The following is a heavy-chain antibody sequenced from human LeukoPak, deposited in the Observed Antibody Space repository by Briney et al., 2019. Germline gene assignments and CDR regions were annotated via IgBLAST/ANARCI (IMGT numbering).Heavy chain of an antibody. D-gene: IGHD4-17*01. CDR2: IKSDGYEK. CDR1: GFTFSHLW. V-gene: IGHV3-7*01. CDR3: ARGHYDSA. Sequence: PGGSLRLSCTAASGFTFSHLWMNWVRQAPGKGLEWVANIKSDGYEKYYADSVKGRFTISRDNARNSLYLQMDSLRAEDTGVYCCARGHYDSAWGQRKLVIVSS. J-gene: IGHJ5*02.